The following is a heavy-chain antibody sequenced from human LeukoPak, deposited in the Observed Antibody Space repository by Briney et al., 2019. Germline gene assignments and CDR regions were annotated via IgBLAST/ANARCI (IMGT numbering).Heavy chain of an antibody. CDR2: INPNSGGT. J-gene: IGHJ5*02. D-gene: IGHD3-9*01. CDR3: ARGHYDILTGYYLYNWFDP. V-gene: IGHV1-2*02. Sequence: GASVKVSCKASVYTFTGYYMHWVRPAPGQGLEWMGWINPNSGGTNYAQKFQGRVTMTRDTSISTAYMELSRLRSDDTAVYYCARGHYDILTGYYLYNWFDPWGQGTLVTVSS. CDR1: VYTFTGYY.